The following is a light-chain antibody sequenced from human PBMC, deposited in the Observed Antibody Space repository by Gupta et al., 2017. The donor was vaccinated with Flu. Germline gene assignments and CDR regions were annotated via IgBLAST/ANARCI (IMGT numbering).Light chain of an antibody. J-gene: IGKJ2*01. V-gene: IGKV3-11*01. Sequence: EIVLTQSPATLSLSLGESATLSCRASQSISSYLAWYQQKPGQAPRLLIYDASNRATGIPAKFSGSGSGTDFTLTSSSLEPEDFAVYYCQQRDNWPLYTFGQGTKLEIK. CDR2: DAS. CDR3: QQRDNWPLYT. CDR1: QSISSY.